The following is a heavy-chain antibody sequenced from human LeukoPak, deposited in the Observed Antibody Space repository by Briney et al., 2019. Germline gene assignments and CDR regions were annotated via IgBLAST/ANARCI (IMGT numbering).Heavy chain of an antibody. D-gene: IGHD5-24*01. V-gene: IGHV4-59*08. J-gene: IGHJ3*02. CDR2: IYYSGST. CDR1: GGSISSYY. Sequence: PSETLSLTCTVSGGSISSYYWSWIRQPPGKGLEWIGYIYYSGSTNYNPSLKSRVTISVDTSKNQFSLKLSSVTAADTAVYYCARLMSRGRWLQFGDAFDIWGQGTMVTVSS. CDR3: ARLMSRGRWLQFGDAFDI.